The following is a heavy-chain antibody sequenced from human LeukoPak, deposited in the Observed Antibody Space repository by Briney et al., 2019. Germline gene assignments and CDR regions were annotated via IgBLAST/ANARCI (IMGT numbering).Heavy chain of an antibody. V-gene: IGHV3-48*01. CDR1: GFTFSSYS. Sequence: GGSLRLSCAASGFTFSSYSMNWVRQAPGKGLEWVSYISSSSTIYYADSVKGRFTISRDNAKNSLYLQMNSLRAEDTAVYCCARDRYYYGSGSPSYWGQGTLVTVSS. CDR3: ARDRYYYGSGSPSY. J-gene: IGHJ4*02. D-gene: IGHD3-10*01. CDR2: ISSSSTI.